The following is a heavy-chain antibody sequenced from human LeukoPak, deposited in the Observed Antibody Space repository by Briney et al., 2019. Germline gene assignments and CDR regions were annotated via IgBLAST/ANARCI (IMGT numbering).Heavy chain of an antibody. J-gene: IGHJ3*02. CDR3: ARGRYNWNDWGFRAFDI. CDR2: ISWNSGSI. V-gene: IGHV3-9*01. CDR1: GFTFDDYA. D-gene: IGHD1-20*01. Sequence: HPGRSLRLSCAASGFTFDDYAMHWVRQAPGKGLEWVSGISWNSGSIGYADSVKGRFTISRDNAKNSLYLQMNSLRAEDTAVYYCARGRYNWNDWGFRAFDIWGQGTMVTVSS.